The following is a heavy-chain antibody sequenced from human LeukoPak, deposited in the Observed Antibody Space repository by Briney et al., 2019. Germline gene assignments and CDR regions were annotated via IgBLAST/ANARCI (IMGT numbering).Heavy chain of an antibody. CDR1: GGSISSYY. J-gene: IGHJ6*02. D-gene: IGHD2-15*01. Sequence: PSETLSLTCTVSGGSISSYYWSWIRQPPGKGLEWIGYIYYSGSTNYNPSLKSRVTISVDTSKNQFSLKLSSVTAADTAVYYCARVKVVVAANYYYYGMDVWGQETTVTVSS. CDR3: ARVKVVVAANYYYYGMDV. V-gene: IGHV4-59*01. CDR2: IYYSGST.